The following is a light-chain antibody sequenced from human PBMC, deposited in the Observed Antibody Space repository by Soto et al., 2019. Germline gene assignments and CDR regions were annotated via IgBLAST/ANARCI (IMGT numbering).Light chain of an antibody. V-gene: IGKV1-27*01. Sequence: DNQMTQSPSSLSASVGYRVTITCRATQGISNYLAWYQQKPGKVPKLLIYAASTLQSGVPSRFSGSGSGTDFTLTISSLQPEDVATYYCQKYNSAPQLTFGGGTKVDIK. J-gene: IGKJ4*01. CDR3: QKYNSAPQLT. CDR2: AAS. CDR1: QGISNY.